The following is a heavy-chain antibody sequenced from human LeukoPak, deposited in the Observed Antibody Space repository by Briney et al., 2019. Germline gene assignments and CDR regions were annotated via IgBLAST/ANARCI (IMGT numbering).Heavy chain of an antibody. D-gene: IGHD5-12*01. CDR1: GYTFTGYY. CDR3: ARSTLREVGYFDY. J-gene: IGHJ4*02. V-gene: IGHV1-2*02. CDR2: INPNSGGT. Sequence: ASVKVSCKASGYTFTGYYMHWVRQAPGQGLEWVGWINPNSGGTNYAQKFQGRVTMTRDTSISTAYMELSRLRSDDTAVYYCARSTLREVGYFDYWGQGTLVTVSS.